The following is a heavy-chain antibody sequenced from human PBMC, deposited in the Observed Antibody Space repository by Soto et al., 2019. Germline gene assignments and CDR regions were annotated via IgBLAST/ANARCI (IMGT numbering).Heavy chain of an antibody. V-gene: IGHV2-5*01. D-gene: IGHD2-8*01. CDR2: LYWSGDK. CDR1: GFSLDTSGVA. Sequence: SGPTLVNPTQTLTLTCTFSGFSLDTSGVAVGWIRQPPGKALEWLGLLYWSGDKRYSPSLKSRLTITKDTSKNQVVLTMTNMDPVDTGTYYCAHRAAMVLAGPFDIWGQGTMVTVSS. CDR3: AHRAAMVLAGPFDI. J-gene: IGHJ3*02.